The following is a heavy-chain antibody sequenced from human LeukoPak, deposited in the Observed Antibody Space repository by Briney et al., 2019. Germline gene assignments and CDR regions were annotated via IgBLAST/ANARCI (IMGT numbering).Heavy chain of an antibody. J-gene: IGHJ1*01. V-gene: IGHV1-2*02. CDR3: AREWELLRKYLYH. Sequence: ASVKVSCKASGYTFTGYYLHWVRQAPEQGLDWMGWINPNSGGTTYAQNFKGRVTMTWDTSISTAYMELSRLRSDDTAVYYCAREWELLRKYLYHWGQGTLVTVSS. CDR1: GYTFTGYY. D-gene: IGHD1-26*01. CDR2: INPNSGGT.